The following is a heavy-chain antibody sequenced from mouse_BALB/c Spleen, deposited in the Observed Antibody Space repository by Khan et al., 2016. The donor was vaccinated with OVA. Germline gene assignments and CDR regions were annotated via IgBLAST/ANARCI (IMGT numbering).Heavy chain of an antibody. V-gene: IGHV3-2*02. D-gene: IGHD1-1*01. J-gene: IGHJ2*01. CDR1: GYSITSDYA. Sequence: EVELVESGPGLVKPSQSLSLTCTVTGYSITSDYAWNWIRQFPGNKLEWMGYIKYSGNTSYNPSLNSRFSITRNTSTKQFFLQLSSVTTEDTATYYCARSWTISTVVSTDFDYWGQGTTLTVSS. CDR3: ARSWTISTVVSTDFDY. CDR2: IKYSGNT.